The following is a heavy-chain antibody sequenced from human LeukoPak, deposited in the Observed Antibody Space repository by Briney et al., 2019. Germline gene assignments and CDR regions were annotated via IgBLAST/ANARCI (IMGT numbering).Heavy chain of an antibody. D-gene: IGHD6-13*01. J-gene: IGHJ4*02. CDR3: ATALGSSLDY. Sequence: GGSLRLSCAASGFTFSSYSMNWVRQAPGKGREWVSSISMSSSYIYYADSVKGRFTISRDNAKNSLYLQMNSLRAEDTAVYYCATALGSSLDYWGQGTLVTVSS. V-gene: IGHV3-21*01. CDR1: GFTFSSYS. CDR2: ISMSSSYI.